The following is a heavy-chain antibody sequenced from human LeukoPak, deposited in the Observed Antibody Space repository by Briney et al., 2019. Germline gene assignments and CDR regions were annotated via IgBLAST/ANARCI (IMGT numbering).Heavy chain of an antibody. Sequence: GGSLRLSCAASGFTFSSYSMNWVRQAPGKGLEWVSFISSSSSYIYYADSVKGRFTISRDNAKNSLYLEMNSLRAEDTAVYYCARDRSRIQLWSPGYFDYWGQGTLVTVSS. D-gene: IGHD5-18*01. J-gene: IGHJ4*02. CDR2: ISSSSSYI. CDR3: ARDRSRIQLWSPGYFDY. V-gene: IGHV3-21*01. CDR1: GFTFSSYS.